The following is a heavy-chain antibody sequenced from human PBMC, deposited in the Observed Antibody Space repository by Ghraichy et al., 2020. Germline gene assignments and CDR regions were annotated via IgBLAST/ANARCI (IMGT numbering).Heavy chain of an antibody. CDR3: ASERNDSSSDY. Sequence: SETLSLTCTVSGGSVSSGSYYWSWIRQPPGKGLEWIGYIYYSGSTNYNPSLKSRVTISVDTSKNQFSLKLSSVTAADTAVYYCASERNDSSSDYWGQGTLVTVSS. CDR1: GGSVSSGSYY. D-gene: IGHD6-6*01. V-gene: IGHV4-61*01. CDR2: IYYSGST. J-gene: IGHJ4*02.